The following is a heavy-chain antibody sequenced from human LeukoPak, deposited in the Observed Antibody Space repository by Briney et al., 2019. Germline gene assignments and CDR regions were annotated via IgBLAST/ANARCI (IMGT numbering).Heavy chain of an antibody. J-gene: IGHJ4*02. CDR1: GFTFSSYG. CDR2: ISYDGSNK. CDR3: AKGGGRFGDLLSSIDY. V-gene: IGHV3-30*18. Sequence: GGSLRLSCAASGFTFSSYGMHWVRHAPGKGLEWVAVISYDGSNKYYADSVKGRFTISRDNSKNTLYLQMNSLRAEDTAVYYCAKGGGRFGDLLSSIDYWGQGTLVTVSS. D-gene: IGHD3-10*01.